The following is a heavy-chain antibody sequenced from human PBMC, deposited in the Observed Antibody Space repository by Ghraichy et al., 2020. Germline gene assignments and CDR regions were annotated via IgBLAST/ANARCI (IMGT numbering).Heavy chain of an antibody. V-gene: IGHV3-30*18. CDR2: ISYDGSNK. D-gene: IGHD6-6*01. Sequence: GESLNISCAASGFTFSSYGMHWVRQAPGKGLEWVAVISYDGSNKYYADSVKGRFTISRDNSKNTLYLQMNSLRAEDTAVYYCAKVGSSSSYYYYGMDVWGQGTTVTVSS. CDR1: GFTFSSYG. CDR3: AKVGSSSSYYYYGMDV. J-gene: IGHJ6*02.